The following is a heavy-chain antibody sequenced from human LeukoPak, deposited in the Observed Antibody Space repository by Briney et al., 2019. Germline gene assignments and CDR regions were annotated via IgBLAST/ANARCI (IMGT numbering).Heavy chain of an antibody. D-gene: IGHD3-3*01. CDR1: GFTFTIFG. Sequence: GGSLRLSCTASGFTFTIFGFNWVRQAPGRVPEWVSYIDARSGITYYADSVQGRFTISRDNAQESVFLQMNSLRADDTAVYYCARTYDFGRGPPGDAFDNWGPGTLVTVSS. CDR3: ARTYDFGRGPPGDAFDN. J-gene: IGHJ3*02. V-gene: IGHV3-48*01. CDR2: IDARSGIT.